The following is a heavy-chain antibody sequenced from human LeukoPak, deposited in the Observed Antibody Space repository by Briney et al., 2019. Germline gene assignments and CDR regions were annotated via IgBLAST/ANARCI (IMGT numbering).Heavy chain of an antibody. V-gene: IGHV3-23*01. Sequence: PGGSLRLSCAASGFTFSSYAMSWVRPAPGKGLEWVSAISGSGGSTYYADSVKGRFTISRDNSKNTLYLQMNSLRAEDTAVYYCATYYDFWSGAVYYFDYWGQGTLVTVSS. J-gene: IGHJ4*02. CDR2: ISGSGGST. CDR3: ATYYDFWSGAVYYFDY. CDR1: GFTFSSYA. D-gene: IGHD3-3*01.